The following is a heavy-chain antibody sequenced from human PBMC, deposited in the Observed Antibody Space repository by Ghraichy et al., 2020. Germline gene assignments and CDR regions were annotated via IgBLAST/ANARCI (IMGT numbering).Heavy chain of an antibody. CDR2: ISSSSSTI. CDR1: GFTFSSYS. V-gene: IGHV3-48*02. CDR3: ARARSSTSYYYYYMDV. J-gene: IGHJ6*03. D-gene: IGHD1-26*01. Sequence: GGSLRLSCAASGFTFSSYSMNWVRQAPGKGLEWVSYISSSSSTIYYADSVKGRFTISRDNAKNSLYLQMNSLRDEDTAVYYCARARSSTSYYYYYMDVWGKGTTVTVSS.